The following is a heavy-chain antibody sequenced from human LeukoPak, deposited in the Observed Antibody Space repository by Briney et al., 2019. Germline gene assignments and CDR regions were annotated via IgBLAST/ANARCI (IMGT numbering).Heavy chain of an antibody. CDR3: ARGYCSGGSCFSSTGNFDL. CDR2: IKQDGSEK. J-gene: IGHJ2*01. Sequence: PGGSLRLSCAASGFTFSSFWMSWVRQAQGKGLEWVANIKQDGSEKYYVVSVKGRFTVSRDNAKNSLYLQMNSLRAEDTAVYYCARGYCSGGSCFSSTGNFDLWGRGTLVTVSS. CDR1: GFTFSSFW. D-gene: IGHD2-15*01. V-gene: IGHV3-7*04.